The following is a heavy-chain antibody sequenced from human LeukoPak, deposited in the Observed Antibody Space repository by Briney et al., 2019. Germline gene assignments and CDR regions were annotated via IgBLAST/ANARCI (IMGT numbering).Heavy chain of an antibody. V-gene: IGHV3-30-3*01. Sequence: GGSLRLSCAASGFTCSSYAMHWVRQAPGKGLEWVAVISYDGSNKYYADSVKGRFTISRDNSKNTLYLQMNSLRAEDTAVYYCARDTTLARFYDFWSGYFGWFDPWGQGTLVTVSS. J-gene: IGHJ5*02. D-gene: IGHD3-3*01. CDR3: ARDTTLARFYDFWSGYFGWFDP. CDR1: GFTCSSYA. CDR2: ISYDGSNK.